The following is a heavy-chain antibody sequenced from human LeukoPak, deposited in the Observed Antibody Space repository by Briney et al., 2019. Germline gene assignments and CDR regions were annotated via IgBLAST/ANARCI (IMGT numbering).Heavy chain of an antibody. Sequence: GGSLRLSCEASGFTVSNNFMNWVRQAPGKGLEWVSVIYTDGRTYYAESVKDRFTISRDNSKNTLYLQLNSVEAEDTAVYYCASTTGYAYGWNWGQGTLVTVSS. CDR2: IYTDGRT. J-gene: IGHJ4*02. CDR1: GFTVSNNF. CDR3: ASTTGYAYGWN. D-gene: IGHD2-8*02. V-gene: IGHV3-66*01.